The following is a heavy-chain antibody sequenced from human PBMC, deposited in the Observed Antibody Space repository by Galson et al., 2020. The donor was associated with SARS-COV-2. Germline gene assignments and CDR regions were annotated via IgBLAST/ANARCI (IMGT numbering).Heavy chain of an antibody. CDR1: GFTFSSYA. CDR3: ARDLLMVNPYYYYYGMDV. D-gene: IGHD2-8*01. J-gene: IGHJ6*02. V-gene: IGHV3-30-3*01. Sequence: PWGSLRLSCAASGFTFSSYAMHWVRQAPGKGLEWVAVISYDGSNKYYADSVKGRFTISRDNSKNTLYLQMNSLRAEDTAVYYCARDLLMVNPYYYYYGMDVWGQGTTVTVSS. CDR2: ISYDGSNK.